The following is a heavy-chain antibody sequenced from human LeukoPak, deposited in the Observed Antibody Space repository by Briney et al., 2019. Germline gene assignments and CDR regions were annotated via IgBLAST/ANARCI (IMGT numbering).Heavy chain of an antibody. Sequence: GASVKVSCKVSGYTLTELSMHWVRQAPGKGLEWMGGFDPEDGETIYAQKFQGRVTMTEDTSTDTAYMELSSLRSEDTAAYYCATAAKGGYDFWTRNAFDIWGQGTMVTVSS. CDR1: GYTLTELS. V-gene: IGHV1-24*01. D-gene: IGHD3-3*01. J-gene: IGHJ3*02. CDR3: ATAAKGGYDFWTRNAFDI. CDR2: FDPEDGET.